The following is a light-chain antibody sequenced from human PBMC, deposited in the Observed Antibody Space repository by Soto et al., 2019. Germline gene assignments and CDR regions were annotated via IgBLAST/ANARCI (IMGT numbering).Light chain of an antibody. CDR3: QHDGTPPWT. Sequence: EVVLTQSPGTLSLSPGERATLSCRASQSVSSSYLAWYQQRPGQAPRLLIYGAYSRATGIPDRFSGSGSGTDFTLTIIDPEYFAVDVCYYQHDGTPPWTFGQGTKVDIK. CDR2: GAY. J-gene: IGKJ1*01. V-gene: IGKV3-20*01. CDR1: QSVSSSY.